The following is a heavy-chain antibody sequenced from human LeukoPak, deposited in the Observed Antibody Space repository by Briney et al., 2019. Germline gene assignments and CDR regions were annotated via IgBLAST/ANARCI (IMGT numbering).Heavy chain of an antibody. CDR3: ARRGGSSARRSPIDY. Sequence: GGSLRLSCTASGFTFSDYWMTWVRQAPGKGPEWVANIKQEGSQRYTVDSVRGRFTISRDNAKNSLFLQMNGLRAEDTAVYYCARRGGSSARRSPIDYWGQGTLVTVSS. CDR2: IKQEGSQR. CDR1: GFTFSDYW. J-gene: IGHJ4*02. D-gene: IGHD6-6*01. V-gene: IGHV3-7*01.